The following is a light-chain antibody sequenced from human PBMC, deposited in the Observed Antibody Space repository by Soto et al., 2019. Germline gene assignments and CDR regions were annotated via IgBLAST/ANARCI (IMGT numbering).Light chain of an antibody. CDR2: AAS. CDR1: QSISSY. CDR3: QQLYIFPLT. J-gene: IGKJ5*01. Sequence: DIQMTQSPSSLSASVGDRVTITCRASQSISSYLNWYQQKPGKAPNLLIYAASTLQSGVPSRFSGGESGTEYTLTISSLQPEDSATYYCQQLYIFPLTFGQGTRLEIK. V-gene: IGKV1-9*01.